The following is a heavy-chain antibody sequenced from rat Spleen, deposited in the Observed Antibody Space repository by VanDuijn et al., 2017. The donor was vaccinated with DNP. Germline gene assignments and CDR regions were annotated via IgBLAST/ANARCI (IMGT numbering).Heavy chain of an antibody. J-gene: IGHJ3*01. V-gene: IGHV4-2*01. CDR2: INKDSSTI. CDR1: GFNFNDYW. Sequence: EVKLVESGGGLVQPGRSLKLSCAASGFNFNDYWMGWVRQAPGKGLEWIGEINKDSSTINYTPSLKGKFTISRDNAHNTLYLQMNSLQTEDTAMYFCAREFAYWGQGTLVTVSS. CDR3: AREFAY.